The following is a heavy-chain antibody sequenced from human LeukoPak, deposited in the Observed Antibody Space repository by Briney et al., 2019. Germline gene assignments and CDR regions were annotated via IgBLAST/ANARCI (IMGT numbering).Heavy chain of an antibody. V-gene: IGHV1-2*02. CDR2: INPNSGGT. CDR3: ARDRSIAARRAVHWFDP. CDR1: GYTFTGYY. J-gene: IGHJ5*02. Sequence: ASVKVSCKASGYTFTGYYMYWVRQAPGQGLEWMGWINPNSGGTDYAQKFQGRVTMTRDTSISTAYMELSRLRSDDTAVYYCARDRSIAARRAVHWFDPWGQGTLVTVSS. D-gene: IGHD6-6*01.